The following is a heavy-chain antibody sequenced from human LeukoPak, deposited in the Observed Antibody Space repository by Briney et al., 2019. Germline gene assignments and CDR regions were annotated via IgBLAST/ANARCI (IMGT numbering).Heavy chain of an antibody. D-gene: IGHD3-22*01. J-gene: IGHJ6*02. CDR2: ISYDGSNK. Sequence: GGSLRLSCAASGFTFSSYGMHWVRQAPGKGLEWVAVISYDGSNKYYADSVKGRFTISRDNSKNTLYLQMNSLRAEDTAVYYCARDLGDDSGGYYYYYGMDVWGQGTTVTVSS. CDR3: ARDLGDDSGGYYYYYGMDV. V-gene: IGHV3-30*03. CDR1: GFTFSSYG.